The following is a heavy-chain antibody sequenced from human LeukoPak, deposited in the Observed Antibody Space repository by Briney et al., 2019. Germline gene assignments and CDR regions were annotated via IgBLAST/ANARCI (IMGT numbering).Heavy chain of an antibody. CDR2: INHSGST. Sequence: SETLSLTCAVYGGSFSGYYWSWIRQPPGKGLEWIGEINHSGSTNYNPSLKSRVTISVDTSKNQFSLKLSSVTAADTAVYYCARVATVVTAKQSDYWGQGTLVTVSS. V-gene: IGHV4-34*01. CDR3: ARVATVVTAKQSDY. D-gene: IGHD4-23*01. J-gene: IGHJ4*02. CDR1: GGSFSGYY.